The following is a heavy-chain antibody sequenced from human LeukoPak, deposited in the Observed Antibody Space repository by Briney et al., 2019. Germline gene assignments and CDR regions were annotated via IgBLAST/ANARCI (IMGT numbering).Heavy chain of an antibody. Sequence: GGSLRLSCTASGFTFSAYAMSWVRQALGKGLEWVSAISGSGGSTYYADSVKGRFTISRGNSRNTLYLQMNSLRAEDTAVYYCAKVLSFWSGPPDYWGQGTLVTVSS. CDR1: GFTFSAYA. J-gene: IGHJ4*02. CDR3: AKVLSFWSGPPDY. CDR2: ISGSGGST. V-gene: IGHV3-23*01. D-gene: IGHD3-3*01.